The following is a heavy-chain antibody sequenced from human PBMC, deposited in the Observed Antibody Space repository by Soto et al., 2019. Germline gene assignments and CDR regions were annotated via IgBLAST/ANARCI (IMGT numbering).Heavy chain of an antibody. CDR1: GGTFSSYA. D-gene: IGHD3-16*01. CDR3: ARQRDYDRTGPREIWFDP. J-gene: IGHJ5*02. V-gene: IGHV1-69*13. Sequence: ASVKVSCKASGGTFSSYAISWVRQAPGQGLEWMGGIIPIFGTANYAQKFQGRVTITADESTSTAYMELSSLRSEDTAVYYCARQRDYDRTGPREIWFDPWGQGTLVTVSS. CDR2: IIPIFGTA.